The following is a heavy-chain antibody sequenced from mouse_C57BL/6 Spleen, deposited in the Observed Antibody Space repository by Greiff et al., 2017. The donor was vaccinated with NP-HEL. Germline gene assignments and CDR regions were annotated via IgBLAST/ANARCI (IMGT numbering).Heavy chain of an antibody. J-gene: IGHJ3*01. Sequence: EVQLVESGGGLVKPGGSLKLSCAASGFTFSDYGMHWVRQAPEKGLEWVAYISSGSSTLYYADTVKGRFTSSRDNAKNTLFLQMTSRRSGDTAMYYCAMGDRFAYWGQGTLVTVSA. CDR2: ISSGSSTL. V-gene: IGHV5-17*01. CDR3: AMGDRFAY. CDR1: GFTFSDYG. D-gene: IGHD4-1*01.